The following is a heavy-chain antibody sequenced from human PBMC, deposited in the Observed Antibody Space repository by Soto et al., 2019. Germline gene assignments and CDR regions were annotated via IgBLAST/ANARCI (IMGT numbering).Heavy chain of an antibody. V-gene: IGHV1-8*01. CDR3: ARGGDTAMVPYYYYYYGMDV. CDR1: GNTFTSYD. J-gene: IGHJ6*02. D-gene: IGHD5-18*01. Sequence: GASVKVSCKASGNTFTSYDINWVRQATGHGLEWMGWMNPNSGNTGYAQKFQGRVTMTRNTSISTAYMELSSLRSEDTAVYYCARGGDTAMVPYYYYYYGMDVWGQGTTVTVSS. CDR2: MNPNSGNT.